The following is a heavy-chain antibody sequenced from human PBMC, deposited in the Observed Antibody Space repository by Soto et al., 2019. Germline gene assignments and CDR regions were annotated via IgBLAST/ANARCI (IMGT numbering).Heavy chain of an antibody. CDR2: ISYSADKT. Sequence: EVQLLESGGGLVQPGGSLRLSCAAAGFTFNTYVMNWVRQAQGKVLEGFSTISYSADKTHYADSVKGRFTISRDNSRDNLFVQMTSPRGDDAAVYYCAIRARSATTIWGAFAVWGLASMVPVTS. V-gene: IGHV3-23*01. J-gene: IGHJ3*01. CDR1: GFTFNTYV. D-gene: IGHD3-16*01. CDR3: AIRARSATTIWGAFAV.